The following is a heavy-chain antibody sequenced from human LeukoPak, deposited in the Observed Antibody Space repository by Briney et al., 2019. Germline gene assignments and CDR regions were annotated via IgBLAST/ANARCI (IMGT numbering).Heavy chain of an antibody. J-gene: IGHJ4*02. V-gene: IGHV3-48*01. CDR1: GVTFSSYS. CDR3: ARGHSNFGVYFGY. CDR2: ISSSSSTI. Sequence: PGGSLRLSCAASGVTFSSYSKNWVRPAPGEGLEGVSYISSSSSTIYYADSVKGRYTISKDNAKNSLYLQMNRLRAEDTAEYFCARGHSNFGVYFGYWGQGTLVTVSS. D-gene: IGHD4-11*01.